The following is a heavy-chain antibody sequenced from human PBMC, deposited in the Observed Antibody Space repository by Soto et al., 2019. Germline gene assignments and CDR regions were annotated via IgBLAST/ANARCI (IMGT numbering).Heavy chain of an antibody. V-gene: IGHV4-34*01. CDR2: INHSGST. D-gene: IGHD2-15*01. CDR3: ARGIVVVVAATLFDY. J-gene: IGHJ4*02. Sequence: SETLSLTCAVYGGSFSGYYWSWIRQPPGKGLEWIGEINHSGSTNYNPSLKSRVTISVDTSKNQFSLKLSSVTAADTAVYYCARGIVVVVAATLFDYWGQGTLVTVS. CDR1: GGSFSGYY.